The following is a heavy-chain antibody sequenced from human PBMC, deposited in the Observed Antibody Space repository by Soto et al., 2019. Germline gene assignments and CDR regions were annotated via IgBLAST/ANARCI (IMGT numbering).Heavy chain of an antibody. Sequence: HPGGSLRLSCAASGFTVSSNYMSWVRQAPGKGLEWVSVIYSGGSTYYADSVKGRFTISRDNSKNTLYLQMNSLRAEDTAVYYCARVYGSGSYLNWFDPWGQGTLVTVSS. J-gene: IGHJ5*02. V-gene: IGHV3-53*01. CDR3: ARVYGSGSYLNWFDP. CDR2: IYSGGST. D-gene: IGHD3-10*01. CDR1: GFTVSSNY.